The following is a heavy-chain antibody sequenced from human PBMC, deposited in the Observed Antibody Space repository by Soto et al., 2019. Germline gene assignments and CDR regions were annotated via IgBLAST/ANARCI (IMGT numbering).Heavy chain of an antibody. Sequence: ASVKVSCKASGYTFTCYYIHWVRQAPGQGLEWMGWINPNGGGTNYAQKFQDWVTMTRDTSISTAYMELSRLKSDDTAVYYCARVATIFGVVPDYWGQGTLVTVSS. D-gene: IGHD3-3*01. CDR3: ARVATIFGVVPDY. CDR2: INPNGGGT. CDR1: GYTFTCYY. V-gene: IGHV1-2*04. J-gene: IGHJ4*02.